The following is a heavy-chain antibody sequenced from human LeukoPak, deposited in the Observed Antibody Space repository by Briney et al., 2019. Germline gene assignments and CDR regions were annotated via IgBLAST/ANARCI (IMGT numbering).Heavy chain of an antibody. Sequence: SETLSLTCAVDGGSINDYYWSWIRQPPGKGLEWVGEINHSGSTNYNPSLKSRVTISFDMSNNQFSLKLTSVTAAGTALYYCARDSQGTAVPYFDYWGQGTLVIVYS. V-gene: IGHV4-34*01. D-gene: IGHD6-19*01. CDR2: INHSGST. J-gene: IGHJ4*02. CDR3: ARDSQGTAVPYFDY. CDR1: GGSINDYY.